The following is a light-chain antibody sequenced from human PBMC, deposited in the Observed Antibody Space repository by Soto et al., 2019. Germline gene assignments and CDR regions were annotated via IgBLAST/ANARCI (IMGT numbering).Light chain of an antibody. CDR3: CSYTRSRTYV. CDR1: SSDVGGYNY. V-gene: IGLV2-14*01. CDR2: EVS. J-gene: IGLJ1*01. Sequence: QSVLTQPASVSGSPGQSITISCTGTSSDVGGYNYVSWYQQHPGKAPKLMIFEVSNRPSGVSDRFFASKSRNTASLTISGLQAEDEADYYCCSYTRSRTYVFGTGTKVTVL.